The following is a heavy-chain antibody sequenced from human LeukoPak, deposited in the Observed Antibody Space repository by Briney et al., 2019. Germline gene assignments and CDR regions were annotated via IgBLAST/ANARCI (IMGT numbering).Heavy chain of an antibody. D-gene: IGHD5-18*01. J-gene: IGHJ4*02. CDR3: AKDPLNTVMVSPTFDY. Sequence: GGSLRLSCAASGFTFSSYAMSWVRQAPGKGLEWVSAISGSGDDTYYAASVKGRFIVSRDTSKNTLYLQMNSLRAEDTAVYYCAKDPLNTVMVSPTFDYWGQGTLVTVSS. CDR2: ISGSGDDT. CDR1: GFTFSSYA. V-gene: IGHV3-23*01.